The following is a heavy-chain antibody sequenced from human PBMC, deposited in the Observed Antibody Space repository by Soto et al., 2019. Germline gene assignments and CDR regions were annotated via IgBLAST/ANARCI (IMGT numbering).Heavy chain of an antibody. D-gene: IGHD2-2*01. V-gene: IGHV4-39*01. J-gene: IGHJ6*02. Sequence: QLQLQESGLGLVKPSETLSLTCTVSGGSISSGPYSWGWIRQPPGEGLEWIGTFHYSESTHYNPSLESRITISVDTSKNQFSLKVSSVTVADTAVYYCARLGGSCSSTNCYGYYGMDVWGQGTTVTVSS. CDR3: ARLGGSCSSTNCYGYYGMDV. CDR2: FHYSEST. CDR1: GGSISSGPYS.